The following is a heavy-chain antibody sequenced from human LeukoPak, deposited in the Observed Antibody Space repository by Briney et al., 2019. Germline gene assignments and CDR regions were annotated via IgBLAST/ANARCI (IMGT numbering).Heavy chain of an antibody. CDR1: GYTFTGYY. CDR2: INPNSGGT. Sequence: ASVKVSCKASGYTFTGYYMHWVRQAPGQGLEWMGWINPNSGGTNYAQKFQGRVTMTRDTSISTTYMELSRLRSDDTAVYYCARGGSYYDSSDYFDYWGQGTLVTVSS. CDR3: ARGGSYYDSSDYFDY. V-gene: IGHV1-2*02. J-gene: IGHJ4*02. D-gene: IGHD3-22*01.